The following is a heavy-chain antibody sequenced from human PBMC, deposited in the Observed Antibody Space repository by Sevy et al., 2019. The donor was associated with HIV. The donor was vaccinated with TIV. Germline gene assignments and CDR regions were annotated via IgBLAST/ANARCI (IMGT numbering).Heavy chain of an antibody. J-gene: IGHJ6*03. V-gene: IGHV3-23*01. CDR1: GFSFDSYG. CDR3: AKGGGGHYDPDEIGYYFYYYNMDV. D-gene: IGHD3-22*01. Sequence: GGSLRLSCAVSGFSFDSYGMTWVRQAPGKGLEWVSGISGSGTRTYYADSVKGRISISRDNSKNRLYLQMNSLRSEDTGIYYCAKGGGGHYDPDEIGYYFYYYNMDVWGKGTTVTVSS. CDR2: ISGSGTRT.